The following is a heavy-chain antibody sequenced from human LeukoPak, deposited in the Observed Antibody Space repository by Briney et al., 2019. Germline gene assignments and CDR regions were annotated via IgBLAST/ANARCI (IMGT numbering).Heavy chain of an antibody. CDR3: ARSRDGYNFDD. CDR2: FYIGGST. J-gene: IGHJ5*02. V-gene: IGHV3-23*03. Sequence: PGGSLRLSCAASGFTFSSYAMSWVRQAPGKGLEWVSIFYIGGSTYYADSVKGRFTISRDNSKNTLYLQMKSLRAEDTAVYFCARSRDGYNFDDWGQGTLVTVSS. CDR1: GFTFSSYA. D-gene: IGHD5-24*01.